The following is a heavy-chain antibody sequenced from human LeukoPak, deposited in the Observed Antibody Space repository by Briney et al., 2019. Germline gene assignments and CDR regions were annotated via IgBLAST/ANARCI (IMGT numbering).Heavy chain of an antibody. Sequence: PSETLSLSCSVSGGSVSSGSYYWNWIRQPQGKGLEWIGYIYYSGSTNYNPSLKSRVTISIDTSKNQFSLKLSSVTAADTAVYYCAREHYSLTSGYSAHYGMDIWGQGTTVTVS. CDR3: AREHYSLTSGYSAHYGMDI. CDR2: IYYSGST. V-gene: IGHV4-61*01. CDR1: GGSVSSGSYY. J-gene: IGHJ6*02. D-gene: IGHD3-22*01.